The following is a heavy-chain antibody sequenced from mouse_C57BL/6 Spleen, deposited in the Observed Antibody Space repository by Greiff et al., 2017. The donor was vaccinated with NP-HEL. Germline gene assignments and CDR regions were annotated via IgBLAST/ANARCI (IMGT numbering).Heavy chain of an antibody. V-gene: IGHV14-4*01. CDR2: IDPENGDT. CDR3: TTPRSSYDYAMDY. CDR1: GFNIKDDY. J-gene: IGHJ4*01. D-gene: IGHD1-1*01. Sequence: VQLQQSGAELVRPGASVKLSCTASGFNIKDDYMHWVKQRPEQGLEWIGWIDPENGDTEYASKFQGKATITADTSSNTAYLQLSSLTSEDTAVYYCTTPRSSYDYAMDYWGQGTSVTVSS.